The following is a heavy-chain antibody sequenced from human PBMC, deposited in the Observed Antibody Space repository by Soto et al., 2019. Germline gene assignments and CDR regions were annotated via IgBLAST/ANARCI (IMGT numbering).Heavy chain of an antibody. V-gene: IGHV3-23*01. CDR1: GFTFRSSP. CDR2: INGGDDSE. CDR3: AKDVPRIAVAGVFDY. D-gene: IGHD6-19*01. J-gene: IGHJ4*02. Sequence: GGSLRLSCAVSGFTFRSSPMSWVRRAPGKGLEWVSGINGGDDSEHYVDSVRGRFTIIRDNSKNLLLLQMNSLRVEDTAVYYCAKDVPRIAVAGVFDYWGQGTLVTVSS.